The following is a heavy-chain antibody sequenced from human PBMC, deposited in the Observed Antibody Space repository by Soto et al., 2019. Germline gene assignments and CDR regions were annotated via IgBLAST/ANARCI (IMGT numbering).Heavy chain of an antibody. CDR2: INHSGST. Sequence: QVQLQQWGAGLLKPSETLSLTCAVYGGSFSGYYWSWIRQPPGKGLEWIGEINHSGSTNYNPSLKSRVTISVDTSKNQFSLKLSSVTAADTAVYYCARVRRYYDSYYGMDVWGQGTTVTVSS. J-gene: IGHJ6*02. V-gene: IGHV4-34*01. D-gene: IGHD3-22*01. CDR1: GGSFSGYY. CDR3: ARVRRYYDSYYGMDV.